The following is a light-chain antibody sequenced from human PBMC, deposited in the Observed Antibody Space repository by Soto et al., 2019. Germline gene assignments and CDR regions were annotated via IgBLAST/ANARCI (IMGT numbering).Light chain of an antibody. CDR3: QQYGSSPPYT. CDR1: RSFSSSY. V-gene: IGKV3-20*01. CDR2: AAS. Sequence: EIVLTQSPGTLALSPGERATLSCRASRSFSSSYLAWYQQMPGQAPRLLIYAASSRSTGIPDRFSGSGSGTDFTLTISRLEPEDSAVYYCQQYGSSPPYTFGQGPKLEIK. J-gene: IGKJ2*01.